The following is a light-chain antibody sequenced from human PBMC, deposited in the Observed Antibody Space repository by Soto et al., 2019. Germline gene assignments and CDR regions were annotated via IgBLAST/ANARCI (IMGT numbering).Light chain of an antibody. Sequence: GDRVIITCRTSQSVSSWLAWYQQKPGKAPNLLIYKASTLQSGVPSRFSGSGSGTEFTLTIASLQPDDFATYYCQQYSSYSAFTFGPGTKVDIK. CDR3: QQYSSYSAFT. J-gene: IGKJ3*01. CDR1: QSVSSW. CDR2: KAS. V-gene: IGKV1-5*03.